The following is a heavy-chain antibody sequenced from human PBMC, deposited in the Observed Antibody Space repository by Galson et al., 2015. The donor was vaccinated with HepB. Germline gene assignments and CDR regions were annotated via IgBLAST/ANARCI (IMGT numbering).Heavy chain of an antibody. CDR3: ARGPYYYFSYMDV. V-gene: IGHV1-69*06. J-gene: IGHJ6*03. CDR1: GGTFSSYA. Sequence: SVKVSCKASGGTFSSYAITWVRQAPGQGLEWMGGIIPMFGTTNYAQKFQGRVTITADTFPSTAYMELSGLRSEDTAVYYCARGPYYYFSYMDVWGKGTTVTVSS. CDR2: IIPMFGTT.